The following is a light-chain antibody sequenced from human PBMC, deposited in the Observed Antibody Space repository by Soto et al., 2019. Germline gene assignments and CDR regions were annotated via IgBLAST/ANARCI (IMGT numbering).Light chain of an antibody. CDR1: QSVSGN. CDR3: QQYNNWPPT. V-gene: IGKV3D-15*01. J-gene: IGKJ1*01. CDR2: GAS. Sequence: EIVMTQSPATLSVSPGERATLSCRASQSVSGNLAWYPQKPGQAPRLLIYGASTRATGIPARFSGNGSGTEFTLTISSLQSEDFAVYDCQQYNNWPPTFGQGPKVEIK.